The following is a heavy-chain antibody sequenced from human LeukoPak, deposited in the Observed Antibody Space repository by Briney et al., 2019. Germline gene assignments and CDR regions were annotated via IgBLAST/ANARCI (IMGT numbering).Heavy chain of an antibody. CDR2: ISGSGGST. V-gene: IGHV3-23*01. Sequence: SGGSLRLSCAASGFTFSSYAMSWVRQAPGKGLEWVSAISGSGGSTYYADSVKGRFTISRDKSKNTLSLQMNSLRVEDTAVYYCAKVMPPGRILFYSYYMDVWGRGTTVTVSS. CDR3: AKVMPPGRILFYSYYMDV. CDR1: GFTFSSYA. D-gene: IGHD2-15*01. J-gene: IGHJ6*03.